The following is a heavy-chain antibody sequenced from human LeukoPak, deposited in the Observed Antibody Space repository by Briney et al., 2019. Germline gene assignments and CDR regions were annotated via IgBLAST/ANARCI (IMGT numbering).Heavy chain of an antibody. J-gene: IGHJ4*02. CDR2: ISGSAHST. V-gene: IGHV3-23*01. CDR1: GFTFSDYG. CDR3: AKESGATWNIDS. Sequence: GGSLRLSCAASGFTFSDYGMAWVSPLPGKGLQWVSAISGSAHSTYYADSVRGRFTISRDNSKNTVSLQMNSLRAEDTAVYYCAKESGATWNIDSWGQGTLVTVSS. D-gene: IGHD1/OR15-1a*01.